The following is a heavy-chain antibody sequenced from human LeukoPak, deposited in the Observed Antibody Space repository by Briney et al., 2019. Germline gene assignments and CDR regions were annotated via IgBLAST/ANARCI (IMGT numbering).Heavy chain of an antibody. CDR2: IYDNGYT. V-gene: IGHV4-59*08. Sequence: RSETLSLTCTVSGGSMSTYYWSWIRQPPGKGLEWIGYIYDNGYTHYNPSLKSRVSISLDTSKSQFSLNLSSVTAADTAVYYCARRAFGGVIAANWFDPWGQGTLVTVSS. CDR1: GGSMSTYY. D-gene: IGHD3-16*02. J-gene: IGHJ5*02. CDR3: ARRAFGGVIAANWFDP.